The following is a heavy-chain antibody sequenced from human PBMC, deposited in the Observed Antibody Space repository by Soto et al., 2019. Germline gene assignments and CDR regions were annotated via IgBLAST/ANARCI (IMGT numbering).Heavy chain of an antibody. J-gene: IGHJ4*02. D-gene: IGHD3-3*01. CDR3: TTAFLGRPIRDYDFWSGYQTDY. CDR1: GFTFSNAW. CDR2: IKSKTDGGTT. V-gene: IGHV3-15*07. Sequence: EVQLVESGGGLVKPGGSLRLSCAASGFTFSNAWMNWVRQAPGKGLEWVGRIKSKTDGGTTDYAAPVKGRFTISRDDSKNTLYLQMNSLKTEDTAVYYCTTAFLGRPIRDYDFWSGYQTDYWGQGTLVTVSS.